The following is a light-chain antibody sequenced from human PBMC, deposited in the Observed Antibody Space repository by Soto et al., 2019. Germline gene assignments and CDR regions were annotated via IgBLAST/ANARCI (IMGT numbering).Light chain of an antibody. Sequence: DIQMTQSPSTLSASVGDRVTITCRASQSISTYLAWYQQKPGKAPKLLIYKASSLESGVPSRFSGSGSGTEFTLTISSLQPDDSATYYCQQYKSYRAFGQGTKVDIK. CDR3: QQYKSYRA. CDR1: QSISTY. V-gene: IGKV1-5*03. J-gene: IGKJ1*01. CDR2: KAS.